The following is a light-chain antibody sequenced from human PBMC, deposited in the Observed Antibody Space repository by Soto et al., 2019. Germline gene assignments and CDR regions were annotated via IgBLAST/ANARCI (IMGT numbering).Light chain of an antibody. J-gene: IGKJ4*01. Sequence: DIQMTQSPSTLSASVGDRVAITCRASQSISSWLAWYQQKPGKAPRLLIYKASSLESGVPSRFSGSGSGTEFTLTISSLQLDAFATYNCHQYNSSPLTFGGGTKEEIK. CDR3: HQYNSSPLT. V-gene: IGKV1-5*03. CDR2: KAS. CDR1: QSISSW.